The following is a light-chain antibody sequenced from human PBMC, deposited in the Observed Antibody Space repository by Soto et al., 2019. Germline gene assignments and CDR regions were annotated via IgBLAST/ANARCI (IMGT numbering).Light chain of an antibody. CDR2: GAS. Sequence: EIVLTQSPGTLSLSPGERATLSCRASQSVSSSSYLAWYQQKPGQAPRLLIYGASSRATGIPDRFSGSGSGTDFTLTISRLEAEDFAVYYCRQYGSSHPYTFGQGTKLEIK. V-gene: IGKV3-20*01. CDR1: QSVSSSSY. CDR3: RQYGSSHPYT. J-gene: IGKJ2*01.